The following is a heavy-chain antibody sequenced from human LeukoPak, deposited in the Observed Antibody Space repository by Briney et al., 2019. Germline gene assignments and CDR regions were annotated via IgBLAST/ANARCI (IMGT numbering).Heavy chain of an antibody. CDR3: ARLSGYCSGGSCYRFNYFDY. Sequence: SGTLSLTCAVYGGSFSGYYWSWIRQPPGKGLEWIGEINHSGSTNYNPSLKSRVTISVDTSKNQFSLKLSSVTAADTAVYYCARLSGYCSGGSCYRFNYFDYWGQGTLVTVSS. V-gene: IGHV4-34*01. J-gene: IGHJ4*02. CDR2: INHSGST. CDR1: GGSFSGYY. D-gene: IGHD2-15*01.